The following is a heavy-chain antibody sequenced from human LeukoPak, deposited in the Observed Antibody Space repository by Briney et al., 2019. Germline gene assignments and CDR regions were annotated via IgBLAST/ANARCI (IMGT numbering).Heavy chain of an antibody. V-gene: IGHV3-7*04. Sequence: PGGSLRLSCAASGFTFSSYWMSWVRQAPGKGLEWVANIKQDGSEKYYVDSVKGRFTISRDNAKNSLYLQMNSLRAEDTAVYYCARVGWDSPLYYYYYMDVWGKGTTVTVSS. CDR3: ARVGWDSPLYYYYYMDV. CDR2: IKQDGSEK. J-gene: IGHJ6*03. D-gene: IGHD6-19*01. CDR1: GFTFSSYW.